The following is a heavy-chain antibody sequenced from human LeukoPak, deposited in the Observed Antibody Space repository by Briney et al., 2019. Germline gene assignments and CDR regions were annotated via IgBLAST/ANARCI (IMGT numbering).Heavy chain of an antibody. J-gene: IGHJ4*02. CDR2: IRSDGST. CDR3: ARGLCGGDCYSD. Sequence: PGGSLRLSCAASGFTFSSYWMHWVRQAPGKGLVWVSRIRSDGSTTYADSVKGRFTISRDNAKNTLYLQMNSLRAEDTAAYYCARGLCGGDCYSDWGQGTLVTVSS. V-gene: IGHV3-74*01. D-gene: IGHD2-21*02. CDR1: GFTFSSYW.